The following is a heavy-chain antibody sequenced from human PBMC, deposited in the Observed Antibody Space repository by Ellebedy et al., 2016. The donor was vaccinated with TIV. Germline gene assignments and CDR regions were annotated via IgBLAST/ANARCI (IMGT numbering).Heavy chain of an antibody. CDR2: IRRNGDGA. J-gene: IGHJ4*02. CDR1: GFTFTTQT. D-gene: IGHD5-18*01. Sequence: GGSLRLXXSASGFTFTTQTVHWVRQAPGKGLEYVSSIRRNGDGAYYAASVKGRFTISIDPSENTLFLQMNSLRPEDTAVYYCVEDLHVDTAMPKGYWGQGTLVIVSS. CDR3: VEDLHVDTAMPKGY. V-gene: IGHV3-64D*06.